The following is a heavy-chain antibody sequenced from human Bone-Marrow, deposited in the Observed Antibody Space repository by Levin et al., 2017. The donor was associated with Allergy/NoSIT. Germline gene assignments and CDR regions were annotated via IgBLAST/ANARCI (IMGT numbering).Heavy chain of an antibody. CDR2: ISSSSSYT. V-gene: IGHV3-11*06. CDR3: ARDCYDFWSGYYTNRSYYYYYMDV. CDR1: GFTFSDYY. D-gene: IGHD3-3*01. J-gene: IGHJ6*03. Sequence: RPSETLSLTCAASGFTFSDYYMSWIRQAPGKGLEWVAYISSSSSYTNYADSVKGRFTISRDNAKNSLYLQMNSLRAEDTAVYYCARDCYDFWSGYYTNRSYYYYYMDVWGKGTTVTVSS.